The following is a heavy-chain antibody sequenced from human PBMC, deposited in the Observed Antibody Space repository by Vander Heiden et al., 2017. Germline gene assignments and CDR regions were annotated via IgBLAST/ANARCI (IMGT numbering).Heavy chain of an antibody. CDR1: GLTFSSTA. V-gene: IGHV3-23*01. CDR2: ISGSGRNT. CDR3: AKDFGDNGFYYGLDV. J-gene: IGHJ6*02. D-gene: IGHD1-20*01. Sequence: VQLLESGGGVVQPGGSLRLSCAASGLTFSSTAINWVRQAPGKGLEWVSVISGSGRNTYYADSVKGRFTISRDNSKNTLYLQMSSLRAEDTAVYYCAKDFGDNGFYYGLDVWGQGTTVTVSS.